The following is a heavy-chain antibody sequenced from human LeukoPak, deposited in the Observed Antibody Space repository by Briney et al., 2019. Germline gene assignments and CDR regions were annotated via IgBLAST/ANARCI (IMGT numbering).Heavy chain of an antibody. CDR2: INHSGST. CDR3: ATRIVVVSNWFDP. Sequence: SETLSLTCAVYGGSFSGYYWSWIRQPPGKGLEWIGEINHSGSTNYNPSLKSRVTISVDTSKNQFSLKLSSVTAADTAVYYCATRIVVVSNWFDPWGQGTLVTVSS. J-gene: IGHJ5*02. D-gene: IGHD3-22*01. CDR1: GGSFSGYY. V-gene: IGHV4-34*01.